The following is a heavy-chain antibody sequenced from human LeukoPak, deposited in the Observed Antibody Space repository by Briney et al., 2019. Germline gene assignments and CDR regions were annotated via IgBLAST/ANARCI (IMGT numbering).Heavy chain of an antibody. J-gene: IGHJ3*02. D-gene: IGHD3-3*01. CDR2: IYPGGSDT. CDR3: ARDMRGDSDAFDI. V-gene: IGHV5-51*04. Sequence: GESRKISCKGFGYSFTSYWIGWVRQMPGKGREWMGIIYPGGSDTRYSPSFQGQVTISADKPISTAYPQSSSLKASDTAMYYSARDMRGDSDAFDIWGQGTMVTVSS. CDR1: GYSFTSYW.